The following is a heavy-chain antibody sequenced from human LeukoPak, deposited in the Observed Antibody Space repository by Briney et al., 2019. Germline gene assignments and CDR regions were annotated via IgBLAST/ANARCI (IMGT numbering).Heavy chain of an antibody. J-gene: IGHJ5*02. CDR1: GYTFTSYD. CDR3: ARGDWFDP. D-gene: IGHD2-21*01. Sequence: GASVNVSRKASGYTFTSYDINWVRQAPGQGLEWMGWVSGYNGNTNYAQKFEGRVAMTTDTSSSTAYMELRSLRSDDTAIYYCARGDWFDPWGQGTLVTVSS. CDR2: VSGYNGNT. V-gene: IGHV1-18*01.